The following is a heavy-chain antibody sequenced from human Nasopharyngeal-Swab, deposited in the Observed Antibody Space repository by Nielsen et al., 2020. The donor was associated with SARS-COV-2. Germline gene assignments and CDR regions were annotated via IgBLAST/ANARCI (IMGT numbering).Heavy chain of an antibody. D-gene: IGHD3-3*01. CDR2: ISSSGSTI. Sequence: GESLKISCAASGFTFSDYYMSWIRQAPGKGLEWVSYISSSGSTIYYADSVKGRSTISRDNAKNSLYLQMNSLRAEDTAVYYCAQGSITIFGVVTTKNWFDPWGQGTLVTVSS. J-gene: IGHJ5*02. CDR1: GFTFSDYY. V-gene: IGHV3-11*01. CDR3: AQGSITIFGVVTTKNWFDP.